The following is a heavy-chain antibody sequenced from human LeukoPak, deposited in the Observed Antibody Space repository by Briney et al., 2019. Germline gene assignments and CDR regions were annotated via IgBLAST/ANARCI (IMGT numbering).Heavy chain of an antibody. CDR2: INHSGST. CDR1: GGSFSGYY. CDR3: ASRWELHAYDY. V-gene: IGHV4-34*01. J-gene: IGHJ4*02. Sequence: PSETLSLTCAVYGGSFSGYYWSWIRQPPGKGLEWIGEINHSGSTNYNPSLKSRVTISVDTSKNQFSLKLSSVTAADTAVYYCASRWELHAYDYWGQGTLVTVSS. D-gene: IGHD1-26*01.